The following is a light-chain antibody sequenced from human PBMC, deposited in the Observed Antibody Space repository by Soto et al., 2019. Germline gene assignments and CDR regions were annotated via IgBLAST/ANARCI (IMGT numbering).Light chain of an antibody. CDR1: ESLVHDNGNTY. CDR3: MQATHLPWT. CDR2: QVS. V-gene: IGKV2-24*01. Sequence: DIVMTQTALSSPVTLGQPASISCRSSESLVHDNGNTYLSWLQQRPGQPPKLLIYQVSNRFPGAPDRCSASGAGTDFTLTISRVEVDDVAVYYCMQATHLPWTFGQGTKVEIK. J-gene: IGKJ1*01.